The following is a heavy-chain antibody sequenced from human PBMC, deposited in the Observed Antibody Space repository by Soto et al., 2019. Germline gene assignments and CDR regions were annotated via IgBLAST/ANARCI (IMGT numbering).Heavy chain of an antibody. V-gene: IGHV4-34*01. J-gene: IGHJ4*02. Sequence: LSLTCAVYGGSFSGYYWRWIRQPPGKGLEWIGEINHSGNTNYNPSLTSRVTILVGTSKSQFSLNLSSVTAADTAVYYCARVRIPGGDYYFDYWGQGTLVTVSS. D-gene: IGHD4-17*01. CDR3: ARVRIPGGDYYFDY. CDR1: GGSFSGYY. CDR2: INHSGNT.